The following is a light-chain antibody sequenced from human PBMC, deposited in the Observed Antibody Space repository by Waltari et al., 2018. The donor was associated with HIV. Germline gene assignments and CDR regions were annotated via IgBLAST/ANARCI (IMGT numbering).Light chain of an antibody. CDR3: GTWDTSLNAGV. J-gene: IGLJ2*01. CDR2: DNH. Sequence: QSVLTQPPAVSAAPGQKVTISCSGTTSNIGHNFVSWYQKLPGTAPKLLIFDNHKRPSGVSDRFSASKSATSATLDITGLHTGDEAEYYCGTWDTSLNAGVFGGGTKVSVL. V-gene: IGLV1-51*01. CDR1: TSNIGHNF.